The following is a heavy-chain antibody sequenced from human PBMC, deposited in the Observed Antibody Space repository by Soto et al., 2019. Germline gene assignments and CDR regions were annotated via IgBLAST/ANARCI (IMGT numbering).Heavy chain of an antibody. D-gene: IGHD2-2*01. CDR3: ARDRPGYCSSTSCYYYYGMDV. J-gene: IGHJ6*02. Sequence: DSVKLSCKASGYTFTSYYMHWVRQAPGQGLEWMGIINPSGGSTSYAQKFQGRVTMTRDTSTSTVYMELSSLRSEDTAVYYCARDRPGYCSSTSCYYYYGMDVWGQGTTVTVSS. CDR2: INPSGGST. V-gene: IGHV1-46*01. CDR1: GYTFTSYY.